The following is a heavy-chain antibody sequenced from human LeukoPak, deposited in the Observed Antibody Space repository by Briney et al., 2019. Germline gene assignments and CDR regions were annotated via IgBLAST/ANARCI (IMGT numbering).Heavy chain of an antibody. CDR1: GFTFSDYY. CDR3: TRDGATGGVRYYYGMDV. CDR2: ISSSGSTI. V-gene: IGHV3-11*04. J-gene: IGHJ6*02. D-gene: IGHD3-16*01. Sequence: PGGSLRLSCAASGFTFSDYYMSWIRQAPGKGLEWVSYISSSGSTIYYADSMKGRFTISRDNSKNTLYLQMNSLRAEDTAVYYCTRDGATGGVRYYYGMDVWGQGTTVTVTS.